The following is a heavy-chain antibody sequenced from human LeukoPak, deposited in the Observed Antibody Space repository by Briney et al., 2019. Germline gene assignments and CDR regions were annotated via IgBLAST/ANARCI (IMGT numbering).Heavy chain of an antibody. CDR2: INPNSGGT. J-gene: IGHJ6*02. CDR1: GYTFTGYY. CDR3: ARVGEFPLFGELDDYGMDV. D-gene: IGHD3-10*02. V-gene: IGHV1-2*02. Sequence: ASVKVSCKASGYTFTGYYMHWVRQAPGQGLEGMGLINPNSGGTNYAQKFQGRVTMTRDTSISTAYMELSRLRSDDTAVYYCARVGEFPLFGELDDYGMDVWGQGTTVTVSS.